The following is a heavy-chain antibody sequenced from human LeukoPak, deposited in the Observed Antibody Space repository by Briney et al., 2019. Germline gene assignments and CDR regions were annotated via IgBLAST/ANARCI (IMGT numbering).Heavy chain of an antibody. V-gene: IGHV1-69*05. CDR2: IIPIFGTA. J-gene: IGHJ4*02. CDR3: AGEPRAGTGGFDY. D-gene: IGHD1-14*01. Sequence: SVKVSCQASGGTFSSYAISWVRQAPGQGLEWMGGIIPIFGTAHYEQKFQGRVTITTDESTGTAYMELSSLRSEDTAVYYWAGEPRAGTGGFDYWGQGTLVTVSS. CDR1: GGTFSSYA.